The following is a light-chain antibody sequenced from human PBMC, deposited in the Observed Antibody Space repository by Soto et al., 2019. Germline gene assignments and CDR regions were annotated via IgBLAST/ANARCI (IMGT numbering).Light chain of an antibody. CDR1: SSDVGGYND. Sequence: QSVLTQPPSASGSPGQSVTISCTGTSSDVGGYNDVSWYQQHPGKVPKVLISEVNNRPSGVPDRFSGSKSGTSASLAISGLQAEDEADYYCQSYGSSLTGYIYVFGTGNKLTVL. CDR3: QSYGSSLTGYIYV. J-gene: IGLJ1*01. CDR2: EVN. V-gene: IGLV2-8*01.